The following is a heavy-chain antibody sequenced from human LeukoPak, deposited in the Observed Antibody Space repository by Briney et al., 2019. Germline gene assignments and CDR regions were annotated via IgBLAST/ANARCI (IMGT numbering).Heavy chain of an antibody. D-gene: IGHD3-22*01. V-gene: IGHV4-39*01. CDR2: ISYGVST. CDR3: ARAIYDSSGNCSPPHY. J-gene: IGHJ4*02. Sequence: SETLSLTCTVSGGSISRINYCWGWIRQPPGKGLEWIGSISYGVSTYYNPSLKSRVTISVDTSKNQFSLKLSSVTAADTAVYYCARAIYDSSGNCSPPHYWGQGTLVTVSS. CDR1: GGSISRINYC.